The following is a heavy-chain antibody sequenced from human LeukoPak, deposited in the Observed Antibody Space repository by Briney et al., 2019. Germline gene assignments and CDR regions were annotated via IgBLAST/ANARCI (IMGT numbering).Heavy chain of an antibody. V-gene: IGHV4-4*02. CDR1: GGSISSSNW. J-gene: IGHJ4*02. CDR3: ARAALYDSSVYTPNFDY. CDR2: IYHSGST. Sequence: PSETLSLTCAVSGGSISSSNWWSWVRQPPGKGLEWIGEIYHSGSTNYNPSLKSRVTISVDKSKNQFSLKLSSVTAADTAVYYCARAALYDSSVYTPNFDYGGKETLVTFSS. D-gene: IGHD3-22*01.